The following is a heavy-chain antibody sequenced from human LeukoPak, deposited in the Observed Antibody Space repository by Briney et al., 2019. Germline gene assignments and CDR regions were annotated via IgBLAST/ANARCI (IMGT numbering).Heavy chain of an antibody. J-gene: IGHJ4*02. CDR2: ISGRGDST. Sequence: GGSLRLSCAASGFTFSSFAMSWVRQAPGKGLEWVSVISGRGDSTYYADSVKGRFTISRDNSKSTVYLQMNSLRAEDTAVYYCARETGHFDSWGQGTLVIVSS. CDR1: GFTFSSFA. CDR3: ARETGHFDS. V-gene: IGHV3-23*01.